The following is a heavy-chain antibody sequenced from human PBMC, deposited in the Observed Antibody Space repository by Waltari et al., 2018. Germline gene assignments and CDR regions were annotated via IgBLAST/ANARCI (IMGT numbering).Heavy chain of an antibody. D-gene: IGHD5-18*01. Sequence: QVQLQELGPGLVKPSETLSLTCTASGGSISSSYWSWIRQAPGKGLEWIGYIYYSGSTNYNPSLKSRVTISVDTSKNQFSLKLSSVTAADTAVYYCARDSVIGTAINAFDIWGQGTMVTVSS. J-gene: IGHJ3*02. V-gene: IGHV4-59*01. CDR1: GGSISSSY. CDR2: IYYSGST. CDR3: ARDSVIGTAINAFDI.